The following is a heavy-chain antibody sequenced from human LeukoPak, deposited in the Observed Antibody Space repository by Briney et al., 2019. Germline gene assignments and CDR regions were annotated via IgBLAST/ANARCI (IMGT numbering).Heavy chain of an antibody. CDR2: ISGSGGST. Sequence: GGSLRLSCAASGFTFSSYGMHWVRQAPGKGLEWVSAISGSGGSTYYADSVKGRFTISRDNSKNTLYLQMNSLRAEDTAVYYCARIRSPFAGFDWLRVYHHDAFDIWGQGTMVTVSS. D-gene: IGHD3-9*01. CDR1: GFTFSSYG. V-gene: IGHV3-23*01. CDR3: ARIRSPFAGFDWLRVYHHDAFDI. J-gene: IGHJ3*02.